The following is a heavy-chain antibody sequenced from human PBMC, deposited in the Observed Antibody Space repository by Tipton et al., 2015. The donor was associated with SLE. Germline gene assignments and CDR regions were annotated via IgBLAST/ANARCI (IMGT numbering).Heavy chain of an antibody. D-gene: IGHD1-26*01. Sequence: RSLRLSCAASGFTFSNYAMSWVRQAPGKGLEWVASINWISETIDYADSVKGRFTISRDNAKNSLYLQMNSLRVEDTALYYCAKDIAPFRGVGAFDYWGRGALVTVSS. J-gene: IGHJ4*02. CDR3: AKDIAPFRGVGAFDY. CDR2: INWISETI. V-gene: IGHV3-9*01. CDR1: GFTFSNYA.